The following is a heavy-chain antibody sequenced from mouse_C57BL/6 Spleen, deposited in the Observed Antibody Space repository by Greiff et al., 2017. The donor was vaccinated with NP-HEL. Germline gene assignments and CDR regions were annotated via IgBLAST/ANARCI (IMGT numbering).Heavy chain of an antibody. J-gene: IGHJ3*01. CDR3: TRAEVTTVPFAY. Sequence: VQLQQSGTVLARPGASVKMSCKTSGYTFTSYWMHWVKQRPGQGLEWIGAIYPGNSDTSYNQKFKGKAKLTAVTSASTAYMELSSLTNEDSAVYYCTRAEVTTVPFAYWGQGTLVTVSA. D-gene: IGHD1-1*01. V-gene: IGHV1-5*01. CDR2: IYPGNSDT. CDR1: GYTFTSYW.